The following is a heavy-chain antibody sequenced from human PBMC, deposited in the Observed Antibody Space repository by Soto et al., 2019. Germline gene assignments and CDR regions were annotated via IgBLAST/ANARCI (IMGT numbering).Heavy chain of an antibody. CDR3: ARGPYDYVWGSDPPHFDY. CDR1: GFTFSDYY. V-gene: IGHV3-11*01. CDR2: ISSSGSTI. J-gene: IGHJ4*02. D-gene: IGHD3-16*02. Sequence: PGGSLRLSSAASGFTFSDYYMSWIRQAPGKGLEWVSYISSSGSTIYYADSVKGRFTISRDNAKNSLYLQMNSLRAEDTAVYYCARGPYDYVWGSDPPHFDYWGQGTLVTVSS.